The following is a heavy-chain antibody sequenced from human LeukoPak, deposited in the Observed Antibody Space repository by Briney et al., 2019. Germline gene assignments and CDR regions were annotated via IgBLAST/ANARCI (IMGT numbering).Heavy chain of an antibody. CDR1: GFTVSSNY. J-gene: IGHJ4*02. CDR2: IYSGGST. V-gene: IGHV3-53*01. CDR3: AGGPAHYYDSSGYLRN. Sequence: GGSLRLSCAASGFTVSSNYMSWVRQAPGKGLEWVSVIYSGGSTYYADSVKGRFTISRDNSKNTLYLQMNSLRAEDTAVYYCAGGPAHYYDSSGYLRNWGQGTLVTVSS. D-gene: IGHD3-22*01.